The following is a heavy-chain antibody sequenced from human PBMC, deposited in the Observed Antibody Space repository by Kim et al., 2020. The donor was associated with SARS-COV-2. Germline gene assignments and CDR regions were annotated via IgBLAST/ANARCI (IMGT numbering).Heavy chain of an antibody. J-gene: IGHJ5*02. CDR1: GYTFTSYY. D-gene: IGHD2-2*01. V-gene: IGHV1-46*01. CDR2: INPSGGST. Sequence: ASVKVSCKASGYTFTSYYMHWVRQAPGQGLEWMGIINPSGGSTSYAQKFQGRVTMTRDTSTSTVYMELSSLRSEDTAVYYCARERGDCSSTSCYYNWFDPWGQGTLVTVSS. CDR3: ARERGDCSSTSCYYNWFDP.